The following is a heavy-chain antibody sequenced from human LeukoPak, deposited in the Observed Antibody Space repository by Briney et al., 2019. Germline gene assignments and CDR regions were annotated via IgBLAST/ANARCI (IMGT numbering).Heavy chain of an antibody. V-gene: IGHV3-48*01. J-gene: IGHJ4*02. CDR2: IGTSGSII. Sequence: GGSLRLSCAASGFTFSSYGMHWVRQAPGKGLECVSYIGTSGSIIYYADSVKGRFTISRDNAKNSLYLQMNSLRAEDTAVYYCARLKGRDSSGPEVYWGQGTLVTVSS. CDR1: GFTFSSYG. D-gene: IGHD3-22*01. CDR3: ARLKGRDSSGPEVY.